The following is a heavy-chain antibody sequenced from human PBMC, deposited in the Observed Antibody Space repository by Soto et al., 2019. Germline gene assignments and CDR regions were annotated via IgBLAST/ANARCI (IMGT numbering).Heavy chain of an antibody. V-gene: IGHV4-39*01. Sequence: SETLSLTCTVSSASISSSSYTWGWIRQPPGKGLEWIGSIYYSGITYYNPSLNSRVTVSVDTSKNQFSLKVTSVTAADTAVYYCARLQGYCISSSCHGHYAMDVWGQGTTVTVSS. J-gene: IGHJ6*02. CDR1: SASISSSSYT. D-gene: IGHD2-2*01. CDR2: IYYSGIT. CDR3: ARLQGYCISSSCHGHYAMDV.